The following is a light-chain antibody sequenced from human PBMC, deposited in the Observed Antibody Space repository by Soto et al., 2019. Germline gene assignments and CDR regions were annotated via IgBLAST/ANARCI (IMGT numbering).Light chain of an antibody. Sequence: DVQMTKSPSSLSASLGGRVNITCHASQNITKXLNWSQQKPRKAPKLLISASATLERGGPLRFSGSGSATEFTLTISSLQPEDAANYYCQQYKNFRWTFGQGTKVDIK. V-gene: IGKV1-16*01. J-gene: IGKJ1*01. CDR3: QQYKNFRWT. CDR1: QNITKX. CDR2: ASA.